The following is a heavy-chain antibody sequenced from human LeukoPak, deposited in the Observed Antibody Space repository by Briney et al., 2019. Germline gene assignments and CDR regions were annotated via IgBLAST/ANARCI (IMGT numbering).Heavy chain of an antibody. CDR3: ARVEVGATFDP. CDR1: GGSISSGDYY. J-gene: IGHJ5*02. Sequence: SETLSLNCTVSGGSISSGDYYWSWIRQPPGKGLEWIGYIYYSGSTYYNPSLKSRVTISVDTSKNQFSLKLSSVTAADTAVYYCARVEVGATFDPWGQGTLVTVSS. D-gene: IGHD1-26*01. CDR2: IYYSGST. V-gene: IGHV4-30-4*08.